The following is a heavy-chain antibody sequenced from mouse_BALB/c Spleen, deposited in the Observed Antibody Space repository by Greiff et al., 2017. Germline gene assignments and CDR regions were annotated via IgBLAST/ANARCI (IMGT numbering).Heavy chain of an antibody. D-gene: IGHD2-1*01. J-gene: IGHJ3*01. CDR2: ISSGSSTI. V-gene: IGHV5-17*02. Sequence: EVQGVESGGGLVQPGGSRKLSCAASGFTFSSFGMHWVRQAPEKGLEWVAYISSGSSTIYYADTVKGRFTISRDNPKNTLFLQMTSLRSEDTAMYYCARSGYGNSQAWFAYWGQGTLVTVSA. CDR1: GFTFSSFG. CDR3: ARSGYGNSQAWFAY.